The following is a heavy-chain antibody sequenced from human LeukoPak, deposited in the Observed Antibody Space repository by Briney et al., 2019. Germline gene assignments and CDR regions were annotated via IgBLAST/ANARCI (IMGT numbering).Heavy chain of an antibody. CDR3: ARGRYDFWSGYYNPFDY. J-gene: IGHJ4*02. V-gene: IGHV4-34*01. Sequence: PSETLSLTCAVYGGSFSGYYWSWIRQPPGKGLEWIGEINHSGSTNYNPSLKSRVTISVDTSKNQFSLKLSSVTAADTAVYYCARGRYDFWSGYYNPFDYWGQGTLVTVSS. CDR1: GGSFSGYY. CDR2: INHSGST. D-gene: IGHD3-3*01.